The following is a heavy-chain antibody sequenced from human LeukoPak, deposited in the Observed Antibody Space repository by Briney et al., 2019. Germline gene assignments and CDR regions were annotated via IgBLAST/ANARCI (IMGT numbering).Heavy chain of an antibody. Sequence: SETLSLTCAVYGGSFSGYYWSWIRQPPGKGLEWIGEINHSGSTNYNPSLKSRVTISVDTSENQFSLKLISVTAADTAVYYCARADLSETATLDYWGQGTLVTVSS. CDR1: GGSFSGYY. J-gene: IGHJ4*02. CDR2: INHSGST. D-gene: IGHD3-3*01. V-gene: IGHV4-34*01. CDR3: ARADLSETATLDY.